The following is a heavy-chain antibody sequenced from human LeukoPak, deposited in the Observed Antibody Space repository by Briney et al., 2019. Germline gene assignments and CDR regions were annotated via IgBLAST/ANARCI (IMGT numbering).Heavy chain of an antibody. CDR2: ISNSGGAT. D-gene: IGHD6-13*01. CDR3: ATGRRYMSSPIDY. CDR1: GFTFSSYA. J-gene: IGHJ4*02. Sequence: GGSLRLSCAASGFTFSSYAMSWVRQAPGKGLEWVSGISNSGGATYYADSVKGRFTISRDNSKNTLYLQMNSLRAEDTAVYYCATGRRYMSSPIDYWGQGTLVTVSS. V-gene: IGHV3-23*01.